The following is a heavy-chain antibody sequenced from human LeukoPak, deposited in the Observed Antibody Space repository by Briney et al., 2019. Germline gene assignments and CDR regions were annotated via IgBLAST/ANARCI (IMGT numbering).Heavy chain of an antibody. V-gene: IGHV3-23*01. CDR2: ISGSGGST. J-gene: IGHJ5*02. CDR3: AKCSGGSCRDNWFDP. Sequence: GGSLRLSCAVSGFTFSSYAMSWVRQAPGKGLEWVSAISGSGGSTYYADSVKGRFTISRDNSKNTLYLQMNSLRAEDTAVYYCAKCSGGSCRDNWFDPWGQGTLVTVSS. CDR1: GFTFSSYA. D-gene: IGHD2-15*01.